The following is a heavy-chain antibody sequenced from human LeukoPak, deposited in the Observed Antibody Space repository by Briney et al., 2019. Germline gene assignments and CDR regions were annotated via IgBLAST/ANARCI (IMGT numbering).Heavy chain of an antibody. CDR2: IIPILGIA. CDR1: GGTFSSYA. V-gene: IGHV1-69*04. Sequence: AASVKVSCKASGGTFSSYAISWVRQAPGQGLEWMGRIIPILGIANYAQKFQGRVTITADKSTSTAYMELSSLRSEDTAVYYCAREGSSPRYSSSYWGQGTLVTVSS. J-gene: IGHJ4*02. CDR3: AREGSSPRYSSSY. D-gene: IGHD6-6*01.